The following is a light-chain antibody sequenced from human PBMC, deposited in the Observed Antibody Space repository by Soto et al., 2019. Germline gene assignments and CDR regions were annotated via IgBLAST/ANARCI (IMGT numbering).Light chain of an antibody. CDR2: AAS. V-gene: IGKV1-39*01. CDR1: QSISSY. CDR3: QQSYSIPGT. Sequence: DIQMTQSPSSLSASVGDRVTITCRASQSISSYLNWYQQKPGKAPKLLIYAASSLQSGVPSRFSGSGSGTDFTLTISSLQPEDFATYYCQQSYSIPGTFGGGTKVDIK. J-gene: IGKJ4*01.